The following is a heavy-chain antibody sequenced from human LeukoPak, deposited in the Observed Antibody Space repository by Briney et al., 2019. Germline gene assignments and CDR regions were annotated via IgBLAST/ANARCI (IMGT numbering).Heavy chain of an antibody. CDR1: GGSISSYY. V-gene: IGHV4-59*01. CDR2: IYYSGST. D-gene: IGHD3-9*01. J-gene: IGHJ4*02. CDR3: ARGDILTGSYYFGY. Sequence: SETLSLTCTVSGGSISSYYWSWIRQPPGKGLEWIGYIYYSGSTNYNPSLKSRVTISVDTSKNQFSLKLSSVTAADTAVCYCARGDILTGSYYFGYWGQGTLVTVSS.